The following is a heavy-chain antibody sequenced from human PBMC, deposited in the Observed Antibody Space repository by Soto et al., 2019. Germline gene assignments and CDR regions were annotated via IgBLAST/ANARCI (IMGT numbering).Heavy chain of an antibody. CDR3: ARDRGPSSGYYPYWFDP. CDR1: GGTFSSYA. CDR2: IIPIFGTA. V-gene: IGHV1-69*12. D-gene: IGHD3-22*01. Sequence: QVQLVQSGAEVKKPGSSVKVSCKASGGTFSSYAISWVRQAPGQGLEWMGEIIPIFGTANYAQKFQGRVTIAGDESTSTAYMALSSLRSEDTAVYYCARDRGPSSGYYPYWFDPWGQGTLVTVSS. J-gene: IGHJ5*02.